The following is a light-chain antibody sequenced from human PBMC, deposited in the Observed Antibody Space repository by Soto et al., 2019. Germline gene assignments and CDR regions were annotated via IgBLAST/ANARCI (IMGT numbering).Light chain of an antibody. CDR3: QQYGSSLLT. V-gene: IGKV3-20*01. CDR2: GAS. CDR1: QSVSRSY. J-gene: IGKJ4*01. Sequence: EIVLTQSPGTLSLSPGERANLSCRASQSVSRSYLAWYQQKPGQAPRLLIYGASSRATGIPDRFSGSGSGTDFTLTISRLEPEDFAVYYCQQYGSSLLTFGGGTKVEIK.